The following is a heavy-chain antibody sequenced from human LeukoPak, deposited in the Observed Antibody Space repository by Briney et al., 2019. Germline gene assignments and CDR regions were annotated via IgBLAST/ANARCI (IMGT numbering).Heavy chain of an antibody. CDR3: ATEGQQLETDY. V-gene: IGHV1-46*01. J-gene: IGHJ4*02. CDR2: INPSGGST. CDR1: GYTFTSYY. Sequence: ASVKVSCKASGYTFTSYYMHWVRQAPGQGLEWMGIINPSGGSTSYAQKFQGRVTMTRDTSTSTVYMELSSLRSEDTAVYYCATEGQQLETDYWGQGTLVTVSS. D-gene: IGHD6-13*01.